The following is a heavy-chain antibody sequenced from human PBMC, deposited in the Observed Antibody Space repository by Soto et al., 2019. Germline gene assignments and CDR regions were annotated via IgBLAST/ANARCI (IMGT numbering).Heavy chain of an antibody. CDR2: ISAHNGNT. CDR1: GYAFTTYG. V-gene: IGHV1-18*01. Sequence: QVHLVQSGAEVKKPGASVKVSCKGSGYAFTTYGITWVRQAPGQGLEWMGWISAHNGNTNYAQKLQGRVTVTRDTSTSTAYVELRSLVYDDAAVYYCARGRYGDYWGQGALVTASS. D-gene: IGHD1-1*01. CDR3: ARGRYGDY. J-gene: IGHJ4*02.